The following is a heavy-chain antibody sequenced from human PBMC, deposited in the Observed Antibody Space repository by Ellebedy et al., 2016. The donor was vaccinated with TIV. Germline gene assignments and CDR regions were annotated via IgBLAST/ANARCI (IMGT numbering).Heavy chain of an antibody. CDR1: GFTVSSSY. Sequence: GESLNISCAASGFTVSSSYMTWVRQSPVKRLGWLASISYDGSNQFYGDSVKGRFTISRDNPESTLYFQMDALRPEDTAVSYCARYFQWDQPYLDSWGQGILVTVSS. CDR2: ISYDGSNQ. V-gene: IGHV3-30*03. J-gene: IGHJ4*02. CDR3: ARYFQWDQPYLDS. D-gene: IGHD1-26*01.